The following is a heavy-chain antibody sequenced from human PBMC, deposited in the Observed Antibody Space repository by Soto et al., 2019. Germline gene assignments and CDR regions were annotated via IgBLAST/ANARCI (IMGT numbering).Heavy chain of an antibody. D-gene: IGHD4-17*01. CDR3: ATYPDYGDYQREFNYYYYGMDV. CDR2: IYPGDSDT. CDR1: GYSFASYW. Sequence: PGESLKISCKGSGYSFASYWIGWVRQMPGKGLEWMGIIYPGDSDTRYSPSFQGQVTISADKSISTAYLQWSSLKASDTAMYYCATYPDYGDYQREFNYYYYGMDVWGQGTTVTVSS. J-gene: IGHJ6*02. V-gene: IGHV5-51*01.